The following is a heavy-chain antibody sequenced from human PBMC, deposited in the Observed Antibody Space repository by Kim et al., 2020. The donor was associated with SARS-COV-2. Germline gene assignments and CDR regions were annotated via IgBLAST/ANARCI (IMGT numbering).Heavy chain of an antibody. CDR3: ARSSLEFDL. CDR2: IYYSGST. Sequence: SETLSLTCTVFGGSISSSSYYWGWIRQPPGKGLEWIGSIYYSGSTYYNPSLKSRVTISVDTSKNQFSLKLSSVTAADTAVYYCARSSLEFDLWGRGTLVTVSS. V-gene: IGHV4-39*07. J-gene: IGHJ2*01. D-gene: IGHD6-6*01. CDR1: GGSISSSSYY.